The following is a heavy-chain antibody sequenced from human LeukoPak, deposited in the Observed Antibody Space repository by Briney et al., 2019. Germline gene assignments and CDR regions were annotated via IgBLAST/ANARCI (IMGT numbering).Heavy chain of an antibody. Sequence: ASVKVSCKASGYTFSNYYIHWVRQAPGQGLECMGIINPSGGSTSYAQKFQGRVTMTRDMSTSTVYMELSSLRSEDTAVYYCARGGVGATTYVWFDPWGQGTLVTVSS. V-gene: IGHV1-46*01. CDR3: ARGGVGATTYVWFDP. D-gene: IGHD1-26*01. J-gene: IGHJ5*02. CDR2: INPSGGST. CDR1: GYTFSNYY.